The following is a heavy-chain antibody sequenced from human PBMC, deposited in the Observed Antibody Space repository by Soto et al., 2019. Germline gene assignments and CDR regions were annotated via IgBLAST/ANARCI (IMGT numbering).Heavy chain of an antibody. D-gene: IGHD3-10*01. J-gene: IGHJ6*02. CDR1: GGTFRSYA. CDR3: AREAGYYGSGSYSYYYYGMDV. V-gene: IGHV1-69*13. CDR2: IIPIFGTA. Sequence: XVKVSCKASGGTFRSYAISWVRQAPGQGLESRRVIIPIFGTANYAQKFQGRVTITADESTSTAYMELSSLRSEDTAVYYCAREAGYYGSGSYSYYYYGMDVWGQGTTVTVSS.